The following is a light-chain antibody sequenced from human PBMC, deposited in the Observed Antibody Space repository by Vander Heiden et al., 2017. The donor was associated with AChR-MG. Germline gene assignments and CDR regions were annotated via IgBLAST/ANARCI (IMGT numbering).Light chain of an antibody. Sequence: QSALTQPPSASGSPGQSVTISCTGTSSDVGGYNYVSGYQQHPGKAPKLMIYEVSKRPSGVPDRFSGSKSGNTASLTVSGLQAEDEADYYCSSYAGSNNPLYVFGTGTKVTVL. J-gene: IGLJ1*01. V-gene: IGLV2-8*01. CDR1: SSDVGGYNY. CDR3: SSYAGSNNPLYV. CDR2: EVS.